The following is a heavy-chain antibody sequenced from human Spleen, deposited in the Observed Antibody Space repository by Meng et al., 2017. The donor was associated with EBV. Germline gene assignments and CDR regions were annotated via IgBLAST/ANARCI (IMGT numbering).Heavy chain of an antibody. CDR3: ASLNDYSSGSAS. D-gene: IGHD6-19*01. CDR1: GGTFSRYT. V-gene: IGHV1-69*06. Sequence: QLELVQSGAGVKKTGSSMKVACKASGGTFSRYTFSWVRQAPGQGLEWMAGFTPIFGTTNYAQKFDDRLTISADTSTTTVYMELSSLRSEDTAVYFCASLNDYSSGSASWGQGTLVTVSS. CDR2: FTPIFGTT. J-gene: IGHJ5*02.